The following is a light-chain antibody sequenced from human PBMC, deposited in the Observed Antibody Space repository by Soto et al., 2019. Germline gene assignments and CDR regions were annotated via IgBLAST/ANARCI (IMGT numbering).Light chain of an antibody. J-gene: IGLJ3*02. CDR1: SSNIGAGYD. Sequence: QSVLTQPPSVSGAPGQRVTISCTGSSSNIGAGYDVHWYQQLPGTAPKLLIYGNSNRPSGVPDRFSGSKSGTSASLAITGLQAEDEEEYYCQSYDSRLSGWVFGGGTKLTVL. V-gene: IGLV1-40*01. CDR3: QSYDSRLSGWV. CDR2: GNS.